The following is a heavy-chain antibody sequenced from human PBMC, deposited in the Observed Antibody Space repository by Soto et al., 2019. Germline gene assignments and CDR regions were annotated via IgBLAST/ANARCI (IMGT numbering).Heavy chain of an antibody. V-gene: IGHV4-59*08. J-gene: IGHJ5*02. CDR3: ARALGLYNWNDP. CDR2: IYYSGST. CDR1: GGSISSYY. Sequence: SETLSLTCTVSGGSISSYYWSWIRQPPGKGLEWIGYIYYSGSTNYKPSLKSRVTISVDTSKNQFSPKVSSVTAADTAVYYCARALGLYNWNDPWGQGTLVTVSS.